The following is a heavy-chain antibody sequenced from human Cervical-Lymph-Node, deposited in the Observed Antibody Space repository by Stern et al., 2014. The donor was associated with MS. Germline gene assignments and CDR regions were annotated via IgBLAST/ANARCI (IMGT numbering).Heavy chain of an antibody. CDR2: FVTLFSTT. J-gene: IGHJ6*02. D-gene: IGHD6-6*01. V-gene: IGHV1-69*01. Sequence: QVQLVQSGAEVKKPGSSVKVSCKASGGTFTSYVIRWVRQAPGPGLEWMGGFVTLFSTTHDAQKWQGRVTITADESRSTTYMELTSLRSDDTAVYYCARGGIGSSRLYYHFYGMDVWGQGTTVTVSS. CDR1: GGTFTSYV. CDR3: ARGGIGSSRLYYHFYGMDV.